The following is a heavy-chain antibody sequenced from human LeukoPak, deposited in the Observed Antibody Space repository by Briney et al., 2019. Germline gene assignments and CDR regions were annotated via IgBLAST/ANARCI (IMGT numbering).Heavy chain of an antibody. CDR3: ARAGSGYWDDY. CDR2: ISSSSSYI. CDR1: GFTFSSYS. J-gene: IGHJ4*02. V-gene: IGHV3-21*01. Sequence: GGSLRLSCAASGFTFSSYSMNRVRQAPGKGLEWVSSISSSSSYIYYADSVKGRFTISRDNAKNSLYLQMSSLRAEDTAVYYCARAGSGYWDDYWGQGTLVTVSS. D-gene: IGHD3-22*01.